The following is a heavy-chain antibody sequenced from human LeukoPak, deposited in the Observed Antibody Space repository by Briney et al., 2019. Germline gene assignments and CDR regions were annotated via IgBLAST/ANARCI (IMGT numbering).Heavy chain of an antibody. CDR3: ARLIGSYRYFDY. CDR2: IKQDGSEK. D-gene: IGHD1-26*01. V-gene: IGHV3-7*01. CDR1: GFTFSNYW. J-gene: IGHJ4*02. Sequence: PGGSLRLSCAASGFTFSNYWMTWVRQAPGKGLEWAANIKQDGSEKYYVDSVKDRFTISRDNAKNSLYLQMNSLRAEDTAVYYCARLIGSYRYFDYWGQGTLVTVSS.